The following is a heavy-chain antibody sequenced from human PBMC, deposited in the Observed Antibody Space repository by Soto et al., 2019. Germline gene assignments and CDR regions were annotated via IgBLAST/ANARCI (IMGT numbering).Heavy chain of an antibody. Sequence: SETLSLTCTVSGGSISSYYWSWIRQPPGKGLEWIGYIYYSGSTNYNPSLKSRVTISVDTSKNQFSLKLSPVTAADTAVYYCAREKNDSFDYWGQGTLVTVSS. CDR2: IYYSGST. CDR1: GGSISSYY. J-gene: IGHJ4*02. CDR3: AREKNDSFDY. V-gene: IGHV4-59*01. D-gene: IGHD3-3*01.